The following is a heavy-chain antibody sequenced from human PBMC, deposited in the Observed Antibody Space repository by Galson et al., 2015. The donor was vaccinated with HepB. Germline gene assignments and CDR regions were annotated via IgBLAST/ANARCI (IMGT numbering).Heavy chain of an antibody. J-gene: IGHJ3*02. V-gene: IGHV1-2*02. CDR3: ARDRDFWSGYRTAYDAFDI. CDR1: GYTFTSYY. CDR2: INPNSGGT. Sequence: SVKVSCKASGYTFTSYYMHWVRQAPGQGLEWMGWINPNSGGTNYAQKFQGRVTMTRDTSISTAYMELSRLRSDDTAVYYCARDRDFWSGYRTAYDAFDIWGQGTMVTVSS. D-gene: IGHD3-3*01.